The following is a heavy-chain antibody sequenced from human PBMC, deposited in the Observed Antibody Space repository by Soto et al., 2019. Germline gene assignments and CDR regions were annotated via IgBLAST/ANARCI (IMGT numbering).Heavy chain of an antibody. CDR2: INAGNGNT. J-gene: IGHJ2*01. CDR1: GYTFTSYA. Sequence: QVQLVQSGAEVKKPGASVKVSCKASGYTFTSYAMHWVREAPGQRLEWMGWINAGNGNTKYSQKFQGRVTITRDTSASTAYMELSSLRSEDTAVYYCARVPGYSIGDLWGRGTLVTVSS. D-gene: IGHD2-21*01. CDR3: ARVPGYSIGDL. V-gene: IGHV1-3*01.